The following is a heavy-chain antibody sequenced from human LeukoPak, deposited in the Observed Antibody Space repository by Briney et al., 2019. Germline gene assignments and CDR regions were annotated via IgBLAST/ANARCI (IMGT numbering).Heavy chain of an antibody. J-gene: IGHJ5*02. Sequence: GGSLRLSCAASGFTFSNYAFHWVRQPPGKGLEWAAVISYEGSVTYYADSVKGRFTISRDNAKNSLYLQMNSLRDEDTAVYYCARDLAPHSSGYRPYWFDPWGQGTLVTVSS. CDR1: GFTFSNYA. V-gene: IGHV3-30*04. CDR2: ISYEGSVT. D-gene: IGHD3-22*01. CDR3: ARDLAPHSSGYRPYWFDP.